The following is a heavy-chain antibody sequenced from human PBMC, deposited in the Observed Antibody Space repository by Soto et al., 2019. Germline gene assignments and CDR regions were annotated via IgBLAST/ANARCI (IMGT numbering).Heavy chain of an antibody. Sequence: GGSLRLSCAASGFTFSSYSMNWVRQAPGKGLEWVSSISSSSSYIYYADSVKGRFTISRDNAKNSLYLQMNSLRAEDTAVYYCARDSAMDYGDPGYAFDIWGQGTIVTVSS. D-gene: IGHD4-17*01. CDR1: GFTFSSYS. CDR3: ARDSAMDYGDPGYAFDI. V-gene: IGHV3-21*01. J-gene: IGHJ3*02. CDR2: ISSSSSYI.